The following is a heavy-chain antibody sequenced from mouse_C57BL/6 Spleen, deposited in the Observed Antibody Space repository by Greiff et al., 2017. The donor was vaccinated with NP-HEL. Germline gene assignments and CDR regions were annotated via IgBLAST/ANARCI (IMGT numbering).Heavy chain of an antibody. CDR2: IYPGDGDT. J-gene: IGHJ1*03. Sequence: VQLQQSGAELVKPGASVKISCKASGYAFSSYWMHWVKQRPGQGLEWIGQIYPGDGDTNYNGKFKDKATLTADKSSSTAYMQLSSLTSEDYAVYFRARSYYYGSSYWYIDDWGTGTTVTVSS. D-gene: IGHD1-1*01. V-gene: IGHV1-80*01. CDR1: GYAFSSYW. CDR3: ARSYYYGSSYWYIDD.